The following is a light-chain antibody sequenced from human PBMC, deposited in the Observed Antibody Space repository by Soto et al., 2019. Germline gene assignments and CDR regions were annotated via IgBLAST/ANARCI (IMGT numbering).Light chain of an antibody. V-gene: IGLV2-11*01. Sequence: QSVLTQPRSVSGSPGQSVTISCTGTSSDIGGYDYVSWYQHHPGKAPKLIIYDVTRRPSGVPDRFSGSKSGNTASLTISGLQAEDEADYYCCSYADSNTLLFGGGTKLTVL. J-gene: IGLJ2*01. CDR3: CSYADSNTLL. CDR2: DVT. CDR1: SSDIGGYDY.